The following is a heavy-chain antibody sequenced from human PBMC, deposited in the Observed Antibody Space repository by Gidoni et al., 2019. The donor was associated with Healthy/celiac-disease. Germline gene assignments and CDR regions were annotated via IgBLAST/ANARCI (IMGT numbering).Heavy chain of an antibody. CDR1: GYTCTSYG. D-gene: IGHD4-17*01. Sequence: QVQLVQSGAEGKKPGTSVKVSGKASGYTCTSYGISWVRQAPGQVLEWLGWSSAYNGNTTYAQKLQGRVTMTTDTSTRTASMELRSLRSDDTAVYYCARDPTASTVTTRGSYWYFDLWGLGTLVTVSS. CDR3: ARDPTASTVTTRGSYWYFDL. J-gene: IGHJ2*01. V-gene: IGHV1-18*01. CDR2: SSAYNGNT.